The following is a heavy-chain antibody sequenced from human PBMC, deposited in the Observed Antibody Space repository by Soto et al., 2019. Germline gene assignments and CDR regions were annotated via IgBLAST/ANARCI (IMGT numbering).Heavy chain of an antibody. V-gene: IGHV3-11*05. CDR1: RFTFSDYY. CDR2: ISSSSSYT. J-gene: IGHJ4*02. D-gene: IGHD3-10*01. Sequence: QVQLVESGGGLVKPGGSLRLSCAASRFTFSDYYMSWIRQAPGKGLEWVSYISSSSSYTNYADSVKGRFTISRDNAKNSLYLQMNSLRAEDTAVYYCARDRGLYYFDYWGQGTLVTVSS. CDR3: ARDRGLYYFDY.